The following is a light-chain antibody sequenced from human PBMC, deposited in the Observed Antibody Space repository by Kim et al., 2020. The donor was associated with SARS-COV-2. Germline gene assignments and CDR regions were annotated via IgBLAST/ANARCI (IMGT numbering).Light chain of an antibody. J-gene: IGLJ2*01. CDR2: DVS. V-gene: IGLV2-14*03. Sequence: GQPITISCTGTSSDIGGYNYVSWYQQHPGKAPKLMIYDVSTRPSGVSNRFSGSKSGNTASLAISGLQAEDEADYYCSSYTSSNTVIFGGGTQLTVL. CDR1: SSDIGGYNY. CDR3: SSYTSSNTVI.